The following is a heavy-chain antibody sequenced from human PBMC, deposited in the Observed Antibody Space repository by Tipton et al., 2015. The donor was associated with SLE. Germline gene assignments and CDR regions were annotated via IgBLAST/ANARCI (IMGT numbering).Heavy chain of an antibody. Sequence: SLRLSCAASGFTFSSYAMHWVRQAPGKGLEWVAVISYDGSDKYYADSVKGRFTVSRDNSKNTLYLQMNRLRAEDTAVYYCAREGYCSGGACFTSHWGQGTLVTVSS. J-gene: IGHJ4*02. CDR2: ISYDGSDK. D-gene: IGHD2-15*01. CDR3: AREGYCSGGACFTSH. V-gene: IGHV3-30*14. CDR1: GFTFSSYA.